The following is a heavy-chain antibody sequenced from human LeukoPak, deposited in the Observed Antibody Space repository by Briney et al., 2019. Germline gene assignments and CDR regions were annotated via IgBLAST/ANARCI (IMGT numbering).Heavy chain of an antibody. Sequence: GGSLRLSCAASGFTFNNYAMHWVRQSPGKGLEWVAVISHDGSNEYYADSVKGRFTISRDNSKNTLYLQMSSLRAEDMAVYYCAKDHLVAGLYFDYWGQGTLVTVSS. CDR3: AKDHLVAGLYFDY. J-gene: IGHJ4*02. CDR1: GFTFNNYA. D-gene: IGHD6-19*01. CDR2: ISHDGSNE. V-gene: IGHV3-30*18.